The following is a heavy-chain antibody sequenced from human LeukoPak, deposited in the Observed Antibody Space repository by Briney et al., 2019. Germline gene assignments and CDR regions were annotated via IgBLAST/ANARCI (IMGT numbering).Heavy chain of an antibody. CDR1: GDSINSYY. CDR2: IYHSVST. D-gene: IGHD3-22*01. Sequence: SETLSHTCSVSGDSINSYYWSWIRQPPGKGLEWIGYIYHSVSTNYNPSLKSRVTISLDTSKNQFSLKLTSVTAADTAVYYCARRPSSYDSPYYSVHIPAADISGAGKTGTVSS. J-gene: IGHJ3*02. CDR3: ARRPSSYDSPYYSVHIPAADI. V-gene: IGHV4-59*01.